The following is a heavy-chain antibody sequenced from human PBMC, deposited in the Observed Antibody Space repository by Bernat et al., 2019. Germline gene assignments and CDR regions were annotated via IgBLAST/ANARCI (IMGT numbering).Heavy chain of an antibody. CDR1: GFTFSSYA. J-gene: IGHJ4*02. CDR2: ISYDGSNK. D-gene: IGHD6-6*01. CDR3: ARVLHSSSSGSDY. V-gene: IGHV3-30-3*01. Sequence: QVQLVESGGDVVQPGRSLRLSCAASGFTFSSYAMHWVRQAPGKGLEWLALISYDGSNKYYADSLKGRFTISRDNSKNTLYMQMNSLRAEDTAVYYCARVLHSSSSGSDYWGQGTLVTVSS.